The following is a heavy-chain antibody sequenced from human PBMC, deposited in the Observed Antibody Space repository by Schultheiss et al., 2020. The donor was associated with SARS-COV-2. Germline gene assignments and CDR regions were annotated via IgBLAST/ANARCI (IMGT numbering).Heavy chain of an antibody. CDR3: ASALARGIAVAGHYFDY. CDR2: INHSGST. CDR1: GGSFSGYY. V-gene: IGHV4-34*01. Sequence: SETLSLTCAVYGGSFSGYYWSWIRQPPGKGLEWIGEINHSGSTNYNPSLKSRVTMSVDTSKNQFSLKLSSVTAADTAVYYCASALARGIAVAGHYFDYWGQGTLVTVSS. D-gene: IGHD6-19*01. J-gene: IGHJ4*02.